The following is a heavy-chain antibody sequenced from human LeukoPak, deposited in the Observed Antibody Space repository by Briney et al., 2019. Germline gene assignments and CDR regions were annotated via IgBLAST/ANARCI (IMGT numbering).Heavy chain of an antibody. J-gene: IGHJ4*02. CDR2: FDPEDGET. V-gene: IGHV1-24*01. CDR1: GYTLTELS. D-gene: IGHD3-3*01. Sequence: ASVKVSCKVSGYTLTELSMHWVRQAPGKGLEWMGGFDPEDGETIYAQKFQGRVTMTEDTSTDTAYMELSSLRSEDTAVYYCARTVGRYDFWSGYPPAFDYWGQGTLVTVSS. CDR3: ARTVGRYDFWSGYPPAFDY.